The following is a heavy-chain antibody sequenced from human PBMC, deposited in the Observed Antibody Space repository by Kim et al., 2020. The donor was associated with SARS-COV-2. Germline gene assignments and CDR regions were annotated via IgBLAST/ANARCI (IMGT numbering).Heavy chain of an antibody. D-gene: IGHD3-3*01. J-gene: IGHJ2*01. CDR2: ISDDGGRK. CDR3: VRGGSMSELTVTISDFEV. Sequence: GGSLRLSCAASGFTFSSYWMHWVRQAPGKGLVWVSHISDDGGRKNYADSVKGRFTISRDNAKSTLYLQMNGLRAEDTAVYYCVRGGSMSELTVTISDFEVWGRGNMVAVSS. CDR1: GFTFSSYW. V-gene: IGHV3-74*01.